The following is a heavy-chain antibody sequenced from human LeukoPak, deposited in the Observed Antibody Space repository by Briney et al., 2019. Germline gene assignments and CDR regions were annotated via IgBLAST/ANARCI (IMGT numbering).Heavy chain of an antibody. J-gene: IGHJ5*02. V-gene: IGHV4-39*02. D-gene: IGHD6-19*01. CDR1: GGSISSSTYY. Sequence: SETPSLTCAVSGGSISSSTYYWGCIRQPPGKGLEWIGSIYYTGNTYYNPSLKSRVTISVDTSKNQFSLKLNSVTPEDTAVYYCARDQSGSGWYGVNWFDPWGQGTLVTVSS. CDR3: ARDQSGSGWYGVNWFDP. CDR2: IYYTGNT.